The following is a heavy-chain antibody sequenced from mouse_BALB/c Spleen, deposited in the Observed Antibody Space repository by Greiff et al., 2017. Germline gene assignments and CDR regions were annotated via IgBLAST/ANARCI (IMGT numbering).Heavy chain of an antibody. D-gene: IGHD2-3*01. Sequence: VQRVESGPGLVAPSQSLSITCTVSGFSLTGYGVNWVRQPPGKGLEWLGMIWGDGSTDYNSALKSRLSISKDNSKSQVFLKMNSLQTDDTARYYCARGRSYDGYYFAYWGQGTLVTVSA. CDR1: GFSLTGYG. CDR3: ARGRSYDGYYFAY. J-gene: IGHJ3*01. V-gene: IGHV2-6-7*01. CDR2: IWGDGST.